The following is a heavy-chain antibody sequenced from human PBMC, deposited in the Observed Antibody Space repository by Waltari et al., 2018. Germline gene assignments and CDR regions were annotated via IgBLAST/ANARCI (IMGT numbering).Heavy chain of an antibody. D-gene: IGHD3-22*01. J-gene: IGHJ4*02. CDR1: GFTFNPYW. CDR2: INSEGSLI. V-gene: IGHV3-74*01. CDR3: ARGTTMIDY. Sequence: EVQLVESGGGLVRPGGSLRISCAAYGFTFNPYWMPWVRQAPGKGLVWVARINSEGSLISYAASVKGRFTISRDNSKNTLYLQMSSLRAEDTAVYYCARGTTMIDYWGQGTLVTVSS.